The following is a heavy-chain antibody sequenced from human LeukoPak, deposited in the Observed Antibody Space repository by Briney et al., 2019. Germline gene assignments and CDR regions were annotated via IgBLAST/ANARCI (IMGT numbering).Heavy chain of an antibody. CDR3: ARGPIAVAAPIDY. Sequence: GGSLRLSCVISGYTFTHYGFHWVRQAPGKALEWVAYISYNGNNKYEDSVKGRFTISRDNSKSTLHLQMNGLRAEDTAVYYCARGPIAVAAPIDYWGQGTLVTVSS. D-gene: IGHD6-19*01. CDR1: GYTFTHYG. V-gene: IGHV3-30*03. J-gene: IGHJ4*02. CDR2: ISYNGNNK.